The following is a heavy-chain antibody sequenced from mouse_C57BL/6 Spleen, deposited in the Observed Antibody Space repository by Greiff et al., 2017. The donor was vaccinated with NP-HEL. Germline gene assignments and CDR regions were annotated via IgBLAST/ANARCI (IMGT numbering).Heavy chain of an antibody. CDR2: IWSGGST. CDR3: ARGGSPRYFDV. J-gene: IGHJ1*03. V-gene: IGHV2-2*01. D-gene: IGHD1-1*02. CDR1: GFSLTSYG. Sequence: QVQLKESGPGLVQPSQSLSITCTVSGFSLTSYGVHWVRQSPGKGLEWLGVIWSGGSTDYNAAFISRLSISKDNSKSQVFFKMNSLQADDTAIYYCARGGSPRYFDVWGTGTTVTVSS.